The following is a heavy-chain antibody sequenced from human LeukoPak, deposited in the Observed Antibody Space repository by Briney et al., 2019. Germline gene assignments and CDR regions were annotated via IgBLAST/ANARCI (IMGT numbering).Heavy chain of an antibody. J-gene: IGHJ4*02. CDR3: ARGANSYYYDSSGYYYGY. CDR2: IYYSGST. CDR1: GGSISSYY. D-gene: IGHD3-22*01. Sequence: PSETLSLTCTGSGGSISSYYWSWIRQPPGKGLELIGYIYYSGSTNYNPSLKSRVTISVDTSKNQFSLKLSSVTAADTAVYYCARGANSYYYDSSGYYYGYWGQGTLVTVSS. V-gene: IGHV4-59*01.